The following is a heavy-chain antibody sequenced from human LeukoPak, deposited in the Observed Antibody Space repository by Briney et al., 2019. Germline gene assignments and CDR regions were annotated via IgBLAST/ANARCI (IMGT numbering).Heavy chain of an antibody. D-gene: IGHD2-15*01. CDR1: GVTFSSAW. CDR3: TKAGGYLILYCFDY. V-gene: IGHV3-15*01. J-gene: IGHJ4*02. Sequence: PGGSLRLSCAAYGVTFSSAWMSWVRQAPGKGLEWVGRIKSKTDGGTTDYAAPVKGRFTISRDDSKNTLYLQMNSLKTEDTAVYYGTKAGGYLILYCFDYWGQGTLVTVSS. CDR2: IKSKTDGGTT.